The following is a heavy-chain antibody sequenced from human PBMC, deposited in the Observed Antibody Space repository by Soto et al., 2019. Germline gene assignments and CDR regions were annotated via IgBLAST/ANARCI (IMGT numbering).Heavy chain of an antibody. CDR2: IYYSGST. V-gene: IGHV4-59*08. Sequence: SETLSLTCTVSGGSISSYYWSWIRQPPGKGLEWIGYIYYSGSTNYNPSLKSRVTISVDTSKNQFSLKLSSVTAADTAVYYCARRMEEVRDGYDYGMDVWGQGTTVTVSS. CDR1: GGSISSYY. J-gene: IGHJ6*02. CDR3: ARRMEEVRDGYDYGMDV. D-gene: IGHD1-1*01.